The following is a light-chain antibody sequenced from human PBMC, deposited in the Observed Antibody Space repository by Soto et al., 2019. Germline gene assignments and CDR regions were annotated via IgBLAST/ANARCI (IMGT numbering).Light chain of an antibody. J-gene: IGKJ1*01. CDR1: QGVGSSY. V-gene: IGKV3-20*01. CDR2: GAS. CDR3: QQFGSSPRT. Sequence: IVLTQSPGTLSLSPGERATLSCRASQGVGSSYLAWYQQKPGQAPRLLIYGASSRATGIPDRFSGSGSGTDFTLTISRLEPEDFAVYYCQQFGSSPRTFGQGTKVEIK.